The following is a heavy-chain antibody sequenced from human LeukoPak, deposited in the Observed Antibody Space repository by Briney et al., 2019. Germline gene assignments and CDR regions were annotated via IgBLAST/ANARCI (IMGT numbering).Heavy chain of an antibody. CDR3: ARRQYYYDSSGYYDY. V-gene: IGHV1-18*01. Sequence: ASVKVSCKASGYTFTKYGITWVRQAPGQGLEWMGWISTYNGNTNYAQKLQGRVTMTTDTSTSTAYMELRSLRSDDTAVYYCARRQYYYDSSGYYDYWGQGTLVTVSS. D-gene: IGHD3-22*01. J-gene: IGHJ4*02. CDR1: GYTFTKYG. CDR2: ISTYNGNT.